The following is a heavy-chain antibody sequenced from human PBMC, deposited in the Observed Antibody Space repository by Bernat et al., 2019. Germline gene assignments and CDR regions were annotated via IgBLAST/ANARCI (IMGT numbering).Heavy chain of an antibody. CDR2: ISSSSSYI. CDR3: AKHSPGYYYYGVDV. D-gene: IGHD4-11*01. J-gene: IGHJ6*02. V-gene: IGHV3-21*01. CDR1: GFTFSSYS. Sequence: EVQLVEPGGGLVKPGGSLRLSCAASGFTFSSYSMNWVRQAPGKGLEWVSSISSSSSYIYYADSVKGRFTISRDNAKNSLYLQMNSLRAEDTAVYYCAKHSPGYYYYGVDVWGQGTTVTVSS.